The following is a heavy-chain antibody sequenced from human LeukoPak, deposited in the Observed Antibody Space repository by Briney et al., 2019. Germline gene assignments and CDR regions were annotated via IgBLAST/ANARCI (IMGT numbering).Heavy chain of an antibody. Sequence: GGSLRLSCTASGFTFSSYVMSWVRQAPGKWLGWVAAISGGGDSTYYADSVKGRFTISRDNSKNTLYLQMNSLRAEDTAIYYCAKDYTKGVGATDYWGHGTLVTVSS. D-gene: IGHD1-26*01. V-gene: IGHV3-23*01. CDR3: AKDYTKGVGATDY. J-gene: IGHJ4*01. CDR1: GFTFSSYV. CDR2: ISGGGDST.